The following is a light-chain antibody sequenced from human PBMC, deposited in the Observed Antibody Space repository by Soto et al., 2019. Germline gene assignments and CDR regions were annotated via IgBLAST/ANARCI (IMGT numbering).Light chain of an antibody. CDR3: QQFANFPLT. CDR1: QDIGDS. J-gene: IGKJ4*01. CDR2: RAS. Sequence: DIQMTQSASSLAASLGDRVTITCRASQDIGDSLNWYQHKPDRAPRLLIYRASSLEAGVPSRFSASRSGTEFTVTISSLQPDDFATYYCQQFANFPLTFGGGTKVDIK. V-gene: IGKV1-33*01.